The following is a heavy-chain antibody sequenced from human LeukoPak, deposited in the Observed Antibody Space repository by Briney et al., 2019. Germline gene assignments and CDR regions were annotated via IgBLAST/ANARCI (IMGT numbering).Heavy chain of an antibody. CDR2: MYYSGST. Sequence: SETLSLTCTVSGGSISSYYWSWIRQPPGKGLEWIGYMYYSGSTNYNPSLKSRVTISVDTSKNQFSLKLSSVTAADTAVYYCARSGYSYGTDYWGQGTLVTVSS. CDR3: ARSGYSYGTDY. D-gene: IGHD5-18*01. CDR1: GGSISSYY. V-gene: IGHV4-59*12. J-gene: IGHJ4*02.